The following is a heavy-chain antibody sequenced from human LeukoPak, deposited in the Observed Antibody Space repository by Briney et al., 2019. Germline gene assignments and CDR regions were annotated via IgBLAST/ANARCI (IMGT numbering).Heavy chain of an antibody. CDR3: ARGTVVTDFDY. D-gene: IGHD4-23*01. V-gene: IGHV4-59*08. CDR2: IYYSGST. CDR1: GGSISSYY. Sequence: SETLSLTCTVSGGSISSYYWSWIRQPPGKGLEWIGYIYYSGSTNYNPSIKRRVTISVDTSKNQFSLKLSSVTAADTAVYYCARGTVVTDFDYWGQGTLVTVSS. J-gene: IGHJ4*02.